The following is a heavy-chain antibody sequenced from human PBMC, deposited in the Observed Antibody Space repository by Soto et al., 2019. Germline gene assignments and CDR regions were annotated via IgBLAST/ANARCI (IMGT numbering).Heavy chain of an antibody. CDR2: INSNGGNI. V-gene: IGHV3-48*03. J-gene: IGHJ4*02. D-gene: IGHD5-18*01. Sequence: GGSLRLSCAASGFSFSSSGMNWVRQAPGKGLEWVSYINSNGGNIKSADAVKGRFTTSRDNARNSVFLQMNSLRDEDTAIYYCTKDRNTAYDYWGQGTLVTVSS. CDR1: GFSFSSSG. CDR3: TKDRNTAYDY.